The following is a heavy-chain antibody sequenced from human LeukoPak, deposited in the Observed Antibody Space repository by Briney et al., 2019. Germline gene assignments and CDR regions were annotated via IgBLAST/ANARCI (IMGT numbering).Heavy chain of an antibody. V-gene: IGHV1-2*02. J-gene: IGHJ4*02. CDR2: IIPNGGGT. Sequence: ASVNVSCKASGYAFAGYYMHWVRQAPGQGLEWMGWIIPNGGGTKYAQKFQGRVTVTRDTSISTAYMELSRLRSDDTAVYYCARGQLTEIDYWGQGTLVTVSS. CDR1: GYAFAGYY. CDR3: ARGQLTEIDY. D-gene: IGHD5-24*01.